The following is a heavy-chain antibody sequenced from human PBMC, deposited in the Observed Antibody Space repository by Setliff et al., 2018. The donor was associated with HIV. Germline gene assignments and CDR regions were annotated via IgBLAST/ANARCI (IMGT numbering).Heavy chain of an antibody. CDR1: GFTFGDYA. Sequence: PGGSLRLSCTASGFTFGDYAMHWVRQAPGKGLEWVSGVTSNSGNIDYAESTKGRFTISRDNARKSLYLQMNSLTTEDTALYYCVRDGSLAGLYFHYMDVWGKGTTVTVSS. CDR3: VRDGSLAGLYFHYMDV. D-gene: IGHD6-19*01. J-gene: IGHJ6*03. V-gene: IGHV3-9*01. CDR2: VTSNSGNI.